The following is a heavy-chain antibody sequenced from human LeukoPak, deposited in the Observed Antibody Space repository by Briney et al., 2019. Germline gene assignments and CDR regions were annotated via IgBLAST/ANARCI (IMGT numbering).Heavy chain of an antibody. Sequence: ASVKVSCKASGYTFTGYYMHWVRQAPGQGLEWMGWINPNSGGTNYAQKFQGTVTMTRDTSISTAYMELSRLRSGDTAVYYCARDIVAAAGYCSGGSCYWYYYGMDVWGQGTTVTVSS. J-gene: IGHJ6*02. D-gene: IGHD2-15*01. CDR3: ARDIVAAAGYCSGGSCYWYYYGMDV. CDR1: GYTFTGYY. CDR2: INPNSGGT. V-gene: IGHV1-2*02.